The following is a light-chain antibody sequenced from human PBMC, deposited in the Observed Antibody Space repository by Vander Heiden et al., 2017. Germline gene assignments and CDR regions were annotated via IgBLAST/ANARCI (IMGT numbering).Light chain of an antibody. CDR1: TRDVGGYNY. J-gene: IGLJ1*01. CDR2: EVN. CDR3: GSYTSGGTRV. V-gene: IGLV2-14*01. Sequence: QSALTQPASVSGSPGQSITISCTGTTRDVGGYNYVYWYQQEPGKAPKLIIYEVNNRRPGISDRFSGSKSGNTASLTISGLQTEDEADYYCGSYTSGGTRVFGTGTMVTVL.